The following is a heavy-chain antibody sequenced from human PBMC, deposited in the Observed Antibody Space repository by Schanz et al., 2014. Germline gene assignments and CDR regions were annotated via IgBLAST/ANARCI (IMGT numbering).Heavy chain of an antibody. CDR3: AKNWKGHHITGRPGWSDGMDV. CDR2: ITSNGGGT. D-gene: IGHD6-6*01. CDR1: GSPFSSIA. J-gene: IGHJ6*02. Sequence: EVQLLESGEALYQPGGSLSPPCAASGSPFSSIAMCWVRPAPGKGLEWVSTITSNGGGTYYADSVKGRFTISRDNAKNTLYLQMNSLRVEDTAEYYCAKNWKGHHITGRPGWSDGMDVWGQGTTVTVSS. V-gene: IGHV3-23*01.